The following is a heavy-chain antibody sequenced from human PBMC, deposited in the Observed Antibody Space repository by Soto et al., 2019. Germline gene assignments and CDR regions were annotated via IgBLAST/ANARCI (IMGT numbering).Heavy chain of an antibody. CDR1: GFTFSSYW. Sequence: GGSLRLSCAASGFTFSSYWMHWVRQAPGKGLVWVSRINSDGSSTSYADSVKGRFTISRDNAKNTLYLQMNSLRAEDTAVYYCARGLIAVAGTDYYYMDVWGKGTTVTVSS. CDR2: INSDGSST. D-gene: IGHD6-19*01. CDR3: ARGLIAVAGTDYYYMDV. V-gene: IGHV3-74*01. J-gene: IGHJ6*03.